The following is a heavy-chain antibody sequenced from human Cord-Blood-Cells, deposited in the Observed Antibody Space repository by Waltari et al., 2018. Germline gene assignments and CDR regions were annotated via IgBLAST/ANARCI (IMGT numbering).Heavy chain of an antibody. CDR1: GGTFSSYA. J-gene: IGHJ4*02. CDR2: IIPIFGTA. CDR3: ASLGAESGSYYYYFDY. Sequence: QVQLVQSGAEVKKPGSSVKVSCKASGGTFSSYAISWVRPAPGQGLEWMGGIIPIFGTANYAQKFQGRGTITADESTSTAYMELSSLRSEDTAVYYCASLGAESGSYYYYFDYWGQGTLVTVSS. V-gene: IGHV1-69*01. D-gene: IGHD1-26*01.